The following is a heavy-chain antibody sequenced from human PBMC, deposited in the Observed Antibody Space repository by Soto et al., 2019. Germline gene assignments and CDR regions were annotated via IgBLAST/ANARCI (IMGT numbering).Heavy chain of an antibody. V-gene: IGHV2-70*01. CDR2: MEWDDDK. D-gene: IGHD3-10*01. CDR3: AHGTMVRGVISYYYGMDV. Sequence: GPTLVNTTPALTLTYTFTDFSLRTSGMCVSWIRQTPGKALEWLALMEWDDDKSYSTSLNTRRTLSKDTPNNQVVLTMINMAPVDTATYYCAHGTMVRGVISYYYGMDVWGQGTTVTVSS. CDR1: DFSLRTSGMC. J-gene: IGHJ6*02.